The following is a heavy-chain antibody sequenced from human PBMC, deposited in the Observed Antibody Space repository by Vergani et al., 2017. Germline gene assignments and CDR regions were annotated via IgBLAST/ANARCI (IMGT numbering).Heavy chain of an antibody. D-gene: IGHD3-22*01. CDR3: ARDYYDRGGYGY. CDR2: IYDSGS. V-gene: IGHV4-61*08. Sequence: QVQLQESGPGLVKPSETLSLTCTVSGGSISSGDYYWSWIRQPPGKGLEWIGYIYDSGSNYNPSLKSRVTISVDTSKSQFSLRLRSVAAADTAVYYCARDYYDRGGYGYWGQGTLVTVSS. J-gene: IGHJ1*01. CDR1: GGSISSGDYY.